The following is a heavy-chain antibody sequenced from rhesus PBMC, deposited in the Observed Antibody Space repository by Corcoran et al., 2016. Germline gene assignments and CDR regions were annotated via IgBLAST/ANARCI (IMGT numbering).Heavy chain of an antibody. V-gene: IGHV4-165*02. CDR2: SGGSRRST. CDR3: ATSYFSGWYIDD. D-gene: IGHD6-31*01. CDR1: GGSISGYS. Sequence: QVQLQESGPGLVKPSETLSLTCAVSGGSISGYSCNSIRHPPGRGLEWIGYSGGSRRSTNYNPPPTSRSTISTDTSKIQSALKLNSGTAADTAVDYCATSYFSGWYIDDWGQGVLVTVSS. J-gene: IGHJ4*01.